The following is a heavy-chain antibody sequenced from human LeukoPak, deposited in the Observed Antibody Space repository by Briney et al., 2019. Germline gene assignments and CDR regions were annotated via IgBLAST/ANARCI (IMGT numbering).Heavy chain of an antibody. D-gene: IGHD6-13*01. V-gene: IGHV3-21*01. CDR2: ISSSSSYI. CDR3: ARLGIAAASSYYYFDY. J-gene: IGHJ4*02. Sequence: XWVSSISSSSSYIYYADSVKGRFTISRDNAKNSLYLQMNSLRAEDTALYYCARLGIAAASSYYYFDYWGQGTLVTVSS.